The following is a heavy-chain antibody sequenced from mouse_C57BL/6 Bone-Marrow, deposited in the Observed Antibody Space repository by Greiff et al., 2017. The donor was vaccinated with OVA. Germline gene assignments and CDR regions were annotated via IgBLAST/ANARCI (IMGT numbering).Heavy chain of an antibody. CDR1: GYTFTDYN. CDR2: INPNNGGT. J-gene: IGHJ3*01. D-gene: IGHD2-2*01. CDR3: ASGGYDAWFAY. Sequence: VQLQQSGPELVKPGASVKIPCKASGYTFTDYNMDWVKQSHGKSLEWIGDINPNNGGTIYNQKFKGKATLTVDKSSSTAYMELRSLTSEDTAVYYCASGGYDAWFAYWGQGTLVTVSA. V-gene: IGHV1-18*01.